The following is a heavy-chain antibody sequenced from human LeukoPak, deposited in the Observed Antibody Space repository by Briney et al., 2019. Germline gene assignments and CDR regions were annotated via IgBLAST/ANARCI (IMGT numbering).Heavy chain of an antibody. Sequence: GRSLRLSCAASGFTFSSYAMHWVRQAPGKGLEWVAVISYDGSNKYYTDSVKGRFTISRDNSKNTLYLQMNSLRAEDTAVYYCAREWIDVGAAFDIWGQGTMVTVSS. CDR1: GFTFSSYA. J-gene: IGHJ3*02. CDR2: ISYDGSNK. D-gene: IGHD2-2*03. V-gene: IGHV3-30-3*01. CDR3: AREWIDVGAAFDI.